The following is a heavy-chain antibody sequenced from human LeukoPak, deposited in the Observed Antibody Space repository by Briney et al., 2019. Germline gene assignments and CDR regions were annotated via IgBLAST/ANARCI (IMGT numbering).Heavy chain of an antibody. CDR2: INPSGGST. Sequence: ASVKLSCEASAYTFTSYYIHWVRHPPGQGLEWMGIINPSGGSTSYAQKFQGRVTMTRDTSTSTVYMELSSLRSEDTAVYYCAREGIAVASDYWGQGTLVTVSS. V-gene: IGHV1-46*01. CDR1: AYTFTSYY. D-gene: IGHD6-19*01. CDR3: AREGIAVASDY. J-gene: IGHJ4*02.